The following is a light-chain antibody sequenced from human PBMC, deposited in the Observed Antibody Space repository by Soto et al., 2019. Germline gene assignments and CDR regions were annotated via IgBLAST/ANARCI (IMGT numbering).Light chain of an antibody. V-gene: IGKV1-13*02. J-gene: IGKJ4*01. CDR3: QQFNSYPLT. CDR1: QGISSA. CDR2: DAS. Sequence: AIPLTQSPSSLSASVGDRVTITCRASQGISSALAWYQQKPGKAPKSLIYDASSLDRGVPSRFSGSGSGTDFISTIIIMQPEDFTTYYCQQFNSYPLTFGGGTRVEIK.